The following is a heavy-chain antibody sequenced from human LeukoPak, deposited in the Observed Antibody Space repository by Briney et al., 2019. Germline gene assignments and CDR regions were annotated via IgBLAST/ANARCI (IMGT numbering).Heavy chain of an antibody. J-gene: IGHJ4*02. Sequence: PGGSLRLSCAASGFTFSSYWMNWARQAPGKGLEWVANIKPDGSEKYSVDSVKGRFTISRDNAKNSLFLQMNSVRAEDTAVYYCARGVYGDQYYFDYWGQGTLVTVSS. D-gene: IGHD4-17*01. V-gene: IGHV3-7*03. CDR3: ARGVYGDQYYFDY. CDR2: IKPDGSEK. CDR1: GFTFSSYW.